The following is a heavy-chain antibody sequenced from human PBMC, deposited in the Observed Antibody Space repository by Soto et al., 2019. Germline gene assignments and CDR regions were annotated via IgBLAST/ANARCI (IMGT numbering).Heavy chain of an antibody. Sequence: QVQLVQSGAEVRKPGASVKVSCEASGYTFTSYDIYWVRQATGQGLEWMGWMNPSTGNSGYAQKFQGRVTMTSDTSISTAHMELSSLRSEDTAVYYCARRAETNGWNGFGADKYYFDFWGQGTLFTVSS. CDR1: GYTFTSYD. J-gene: IGHJ4*02. V-gene: IGHV1-8*01. CDR3: ARRAETNGWNGFGADKYYFDF. D-gene: IGHD1-1*01. CDR2: MNPSTGNS.